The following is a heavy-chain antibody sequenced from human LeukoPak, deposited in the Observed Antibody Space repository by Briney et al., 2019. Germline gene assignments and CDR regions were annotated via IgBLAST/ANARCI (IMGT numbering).Heavy chain of an antibody. CDR2: ISYIGST. Sequence: SETLSLTCAVSGDSFSSHYRTWIRQSPGKGLEWIGYISYIGSTNYNPSLKSRVTISIDTSKNQFSLKLSSVTAADTAVYYCARDGGYSSGSFDYWGQGTLVTVSS. V-gene: IGHV4-59*11. J-gene: IGHJ4*02. CDR1: GDSFSSHY. D-gene: IGHD6-19*01. CDR3: ARDGGYSSGSFDY.